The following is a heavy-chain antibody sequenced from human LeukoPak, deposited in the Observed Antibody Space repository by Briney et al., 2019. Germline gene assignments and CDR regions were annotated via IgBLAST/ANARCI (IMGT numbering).Heavy chain of an antibody. J-gene: IGHJ5*02. Sequence: PSQTLSLTCTVSGGSISSGGYYWSWIRQHPGKGLEWIGYIYYSGSTYYNPSLKSQVTISVDTSKNQFSLKLSSVTAADTAVYYCARDNFKGQIVLDPWGQGTLVTVSS. V-gene: IGHV4-31*01. CDR2: IYYSGST. CDR3: ARDNFKGQIVLDP. CDR1: GGSISSGGYY. D-gene: IGHD1-20*01.